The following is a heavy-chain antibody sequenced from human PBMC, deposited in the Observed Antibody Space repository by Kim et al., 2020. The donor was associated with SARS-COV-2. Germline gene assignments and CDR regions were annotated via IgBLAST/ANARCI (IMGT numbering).Heavy chain of an antibody. V-gene: IGHV3-30-3*01. CDR3: SCGGDGVRGYYY. J-gene: IGHJ6*01. D-gene: IGHD2-21*01. Sequence: GGSLRLSCVASGFTFSSYTMHWVRQAPGKGLEWVAFISYDANNKDSAYSVKGRFTISIANAKTTLSLQLHMLRAEDTAMYHCSCGGDGVRGYYY. CDR2: ISYDANNK. CDR1: GFTFSSYT.